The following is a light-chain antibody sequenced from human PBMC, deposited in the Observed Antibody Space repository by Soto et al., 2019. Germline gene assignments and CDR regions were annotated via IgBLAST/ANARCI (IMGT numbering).Light chain of an antibody. J-gene: IGLJ3*02. CDR2: YKSDSDK. CDR3: MIWYASSWV. Sequence: QLVLTQPSSLSASPGASASLTCTLRSGINVGTYRIYWYQQKPGSPPLYLLRYKSDSDKQQGSGIPSRFSGSKDASANVGILLISGLQSEDEADYYCMIWYASSWVFGGGTKLTVL. CDR1: SGINVGTYR. V-gene: IGLV5-45*03.